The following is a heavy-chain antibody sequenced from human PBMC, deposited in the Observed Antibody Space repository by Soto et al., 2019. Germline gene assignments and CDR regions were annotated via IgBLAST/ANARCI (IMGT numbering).Heavy chain of an antibody. Sequence: QLQLQESGSGLVKPSQTLSLTCAVSGGSISSGGYSWSWIRQPPGKGLEWIGYIYHSGSTYYNPSLKSRVTISVDRSKTQFSLKLSSVTAADTAVYYCARVPLSQRQFTNRGPNWYFDLWGRGTLVTVSS. J-gene: IGHJ2*01. D-gene: IGHD2-2*01. CDR1: GGSISSGGYS. CDR2: IYHSGST. CDR3: ARVPLSQRQFTNRGPNWYFDL. V-gene: IGHV4-30-2*01.